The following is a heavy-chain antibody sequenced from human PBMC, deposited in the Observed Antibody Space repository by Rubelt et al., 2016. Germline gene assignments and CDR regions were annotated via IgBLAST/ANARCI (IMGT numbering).Heavy chain of an antibody. CDR2: ISYDGSNK. Sequence: GGVAVISYDGSNKYYADSVKGRFTISRDFPKNTLHLQMSSLRAEDTAVYYCARHGRDYDNSNYPSDYWGQGTLVTVSS. D-gene: IGHD4-11*01. V-gene: IGHV3-30*07. CDR3: ARHGRDYDNSNYPSDY. J-gene: IGHJ4*02.